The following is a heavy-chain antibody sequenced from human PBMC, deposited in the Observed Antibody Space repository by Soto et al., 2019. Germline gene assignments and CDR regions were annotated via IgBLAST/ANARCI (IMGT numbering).Heavy chain of an antibody. Sequence: QVQLQESGPGLVKPSETLSLTCTVSGGSISSYYWSWIRQPPGKGLEWIGYIYYSGSTNYNPSLTSLVTIAEDTSKNRFPLRLSSVTAAATAVYYCARHNVYSGYDFGVDYWGQGTLVTVSS. J-gene: IGHJ4*02. CDR3: ARHNVYSGYDFGVDY. D-gene: IGHD5-12*01. CDR2: IYYSGST. V-gene: IGHV4-59*08. CDR1: GGSISSYY.